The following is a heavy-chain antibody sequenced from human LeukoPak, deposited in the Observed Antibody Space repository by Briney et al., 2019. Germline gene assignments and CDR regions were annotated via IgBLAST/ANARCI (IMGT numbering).Heavy chain of an antibody. CDR1: GYSISSGYY. J-gene: IGHJ3*02. CDR3: GRPLSYYSDSSGDDAFDI. Sequence: IPSETLSLTCTVSGYSISSGYYWGWIRQPPGKGLEWIGNIYHSGSTYYNPSLNSRVTISVDTSKNQFSLKLSSVTAADTVVYYCGRPLSYYSDSSGDDAFDIWGQGTMVTVSS. D-gene: IGHD3-22*01. CDR2: IYHSGST. V-gene: IGHV4-38-2*02.